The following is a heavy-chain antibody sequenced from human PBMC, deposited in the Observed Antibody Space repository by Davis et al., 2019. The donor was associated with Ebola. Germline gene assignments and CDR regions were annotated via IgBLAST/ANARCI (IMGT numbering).Heavy chain of an antibody. Sequence: GESLKISCQASGYTFTDHWIGWVRQMPGKGLEWMGLMHPRNSDTRYSPSFQGQVTVSADKSTSTVYLQWSSLKDSDTAMYYCARPDNIGYYFDYWGQGTLVTVSS. V-gene: IGHV5-51*01. CDR2: MHPRNSDT. J-gene: IGHJ4*02. D-gene: IGHD6-13*01. CDR1: GYTFTDHW. CDR3: ARPDNIGYYFDY.